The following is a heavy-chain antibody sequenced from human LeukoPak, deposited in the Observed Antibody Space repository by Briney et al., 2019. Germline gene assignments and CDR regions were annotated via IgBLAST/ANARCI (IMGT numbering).Heavy chain of an antibody. CDR2: SSYSGSS. CDR1: GGSIGTNY. D-gene: IGHD6-13*01. J-gene: IGHJ4*02. V-gene: IGHV4-59*01. Sequence: SETLSLTCSVSGGSIGTNYWSWIRQVPGKGLEWIGYSSYSGSSNYDPSLKSRVTISVDTSKTQFSLYLNSVTAADTAVYYCARSDTHHIHSSSWHFDYWGQGTLVTVSS. CDR3: ARSDTHHIHSSSWHFDY.